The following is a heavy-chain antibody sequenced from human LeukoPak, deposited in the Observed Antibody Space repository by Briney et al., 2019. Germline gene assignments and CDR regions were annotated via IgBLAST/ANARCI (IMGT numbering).Heavy chain of an antibody. CDR2: INPNSGGT. J-gene: IGHJ4*02. CDR3: ARTPPNDYVYY. V-gene: IGHV1-2*02. D-gene: IGHD4-17*01. CDR1: GYTFTGYY. Sequence: ASVKVSCKASGYTFTGYYIHWVRQAPGQGLEWMGWINPNSGGTNYAQKFLDRVTITRDTSISTAYMELSRLRSDDTAVYYCARTPPNDYVYYWGQGTLVTVSS.